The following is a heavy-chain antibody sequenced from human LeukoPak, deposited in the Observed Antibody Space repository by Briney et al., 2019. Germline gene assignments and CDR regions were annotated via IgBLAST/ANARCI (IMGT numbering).Heavy chain of an antibody. V-gene: IGHV3-7*03. CDR3: ARGGNYDILTGYIFDY. D-gene: IGHD3-9*01. CDR1: GFTFSNYW. CDR2: IKHDGGNK. Sequence: GGSLRLSCAASGFTFSNYWMSWVRQAPGKGLEWVANIKHDGGNKHYVDSVKGRFTIARDSARNSLNLQMNSLRAEDTAVYYCARGGNYDILTGYIFDYWGQGTLVTVSS. J-gene: IGHJ4*02.